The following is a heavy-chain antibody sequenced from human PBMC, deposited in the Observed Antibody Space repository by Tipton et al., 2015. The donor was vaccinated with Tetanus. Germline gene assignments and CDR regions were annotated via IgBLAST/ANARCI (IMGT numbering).Heavy chain of an antibody. CDR2: INHSGST. D-gene: IGHD6-19*01. CDR1: GGSISSYY. Sequence: TLSLTCTVSGGSISSYYWSWIRRPPGKGLEWIGEINHSGSTNYNPSLKSRVTISVDTSKNQFSLKLSSVTAADTAVYYWARNTVAGTVTFDYWGQGTLVTVSS. CDR3: ARNTVAGTVTFDY. J-gene: IGHJ4*02. V-gene: IGHV4-34*01.